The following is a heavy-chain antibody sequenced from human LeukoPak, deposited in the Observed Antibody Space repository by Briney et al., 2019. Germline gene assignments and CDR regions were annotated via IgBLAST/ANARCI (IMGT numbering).Heavy chain of an antibody. CDR3: ARGRIPGIAAAGPLYYYYGMDV. Sequence: AASVKVSCKASGYTFTGYYMHWVRQAPGQGLEWMGWINPNSGGTNYAQKFQGRVTMTRDTSISTAYMELSRLRSDDTAVYYCARGRIPGIAAAGPLYYYYGMDVWGQGTTVTVSS. J-gene: IGHJ6*02. D-gene: IGHD6-13*01. V-gene: IGHV1-2*02. CDR2: INPNSGGT. CDR1: GYTFTGYY.